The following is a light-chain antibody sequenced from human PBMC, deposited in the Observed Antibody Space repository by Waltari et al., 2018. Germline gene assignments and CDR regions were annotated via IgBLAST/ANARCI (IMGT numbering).Light chain of an antibody. V-gene: IGLV1-44*01. CDR1: SPNLGSNT. CDR2: SKN. CDR3: AAWDDSLNGYV. J-gene: IGLJ1*01. Sequence: QSVLTQPPSASGTPGQRVTNPCSGSSPNLGSNTVNWYQQPPGTAPKLLIYSKNQRPSGVPDRFSGSKSGTSASLAISGLQSEDEADYYCAAWDDSLNGYVFGTGTKVTVL.